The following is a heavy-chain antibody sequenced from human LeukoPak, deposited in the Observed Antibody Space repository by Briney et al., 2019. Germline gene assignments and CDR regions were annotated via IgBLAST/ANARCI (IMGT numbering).Heavy chain of an antibody. CDR1: GFTFGDYA. CDR3: ARIFGYYYFYMDV. Sequence: GGSLRLSCAASGFTFGDYAMSWVRQAPGKGLEWVGFIRTEDYDGATDYGASVKGRFTISRDDSKNVAYLQMNSLNTEVTAVYYCARIFGYYYFYMDVWGKGTTVIVSS. V-gene: IGHV3-49*04. CDR2: IRTEDYDGAT. J-gene: IGHJ6*03. D-gene: IGHD3-16*01.